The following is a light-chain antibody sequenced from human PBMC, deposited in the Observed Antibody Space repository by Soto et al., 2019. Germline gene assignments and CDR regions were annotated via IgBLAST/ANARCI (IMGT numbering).Light chain of an antibody. J-gene: IGKJ1*01. CDR3: QQYDNWPPWT. CDR1: QSVSSN. V-gene: IGKV3-15*01. CDR2: GAS. Sequence: EIEMTQSPATLSVSPGERATLSCRASQSVSSNLAWYQQKPGQAPRLLIYGASTRATGIPARFSGSGSGTEFTLTISSLRSEDFAVYYCQQYDNWPPWTFGQGTKV.